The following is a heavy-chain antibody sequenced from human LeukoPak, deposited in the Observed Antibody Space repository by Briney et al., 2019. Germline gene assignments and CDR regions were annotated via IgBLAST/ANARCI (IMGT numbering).Heavy chain of an antibody. J-gene: IGHJ4*02. V-gene: IGHV3-66*01. CDR3: AKSPSSWKFDD. D-gene: IGHD6-13*01. Sequence: PGGSLRLSCAASGFTVGNNHMNWVRQAPGKGLEWVSLIYSGGNTQYADSVKGRFIIFRDSSKNTLDLQMNSLRADDTAVYYCAKSPSSWKFDDWGQGTLVTVSS. CDR2: IYSGGNT. CDR1: GFTVGNNH.